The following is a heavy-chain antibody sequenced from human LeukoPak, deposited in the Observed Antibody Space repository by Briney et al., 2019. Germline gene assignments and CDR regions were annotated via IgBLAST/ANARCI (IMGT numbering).Heavy chain of an antibody. Sequence: GESLKISCKGSGYSFPTYWIGWVRQMPGKGLEWMGIIYPGDSDTRYRPSFQGHVTISVDKSISTAYLQWSSLEASDTAIYYCARLMAEGTFDYWGQGTLVTVSS. CDR3: ARLMAEGTFDY. J-gene: IGHJ4*02. CDR1: GYSFPTYW. V-gene: IGHV5-51*01. D-gene: IGHD5-24*01. CDR2: IYPGDSDT.